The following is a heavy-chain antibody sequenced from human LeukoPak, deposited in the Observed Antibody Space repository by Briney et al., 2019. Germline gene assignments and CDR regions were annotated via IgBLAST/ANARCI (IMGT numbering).Heavy chain of an antibody. CDR1: GGSISTYY. D-gene: IGHD6-13*01. Sequence: SETLSLTCTVSGGSISTYYWSWIRQPPGKGLEWIGYIYYSGSTNYNPSLKSRVTISVDTSKNQFSLKLSSVTAADTAVYYCARHIYTTSWSAGYYFDFWGQGTLVTVSS. CDR2: IYYSGST. V-gene: IGHV4-59*08. J-gene: IGHJ4*02. CDR3: ARHIYTTSWSAGYYFDF.